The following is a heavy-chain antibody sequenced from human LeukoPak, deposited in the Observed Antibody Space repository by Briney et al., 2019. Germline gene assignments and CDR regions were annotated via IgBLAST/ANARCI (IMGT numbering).Heavy chain of an antibody. J-gene: IGHJ4*02. CDR3: AKEGSGWYYLDY. Sequence: GGSLRLSCAESGFRFSSYDIQWVRQAPGKGLEWVTFIESDGTKEYYADSVKGRFTISRDNSKNTVYVQMNTLRAEDTAVYYCAKEGSGWYYLDYWGQRTVVTVSS. V-gene: IGHV3-30*02. D-gene: IGHD6-19*01. CDR1: GFRFSSYD. CDR2: IESDGTKE.